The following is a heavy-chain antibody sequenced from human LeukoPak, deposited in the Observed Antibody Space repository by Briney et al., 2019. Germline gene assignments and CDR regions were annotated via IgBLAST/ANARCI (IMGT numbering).Heavy chain of an antibody. CDR1: GFTVSSNY. J-gene: IGHJ4*02. CDR3: ARRAGDYSHPYDY. V-gene: IGHV3-53*01. Sequence: GGSLRLSCAASGFTVSSNYMSWVRQAPGKGLEWVSVIYSGGSTYYADSVKGRFTISRDNSKNTVHLQMNSLRAEDTAMYYCARRAGDYSHPYDYWGQGTLVTVSS. D-gene: IGHD3-22*01. CDR2: IYSGGST.